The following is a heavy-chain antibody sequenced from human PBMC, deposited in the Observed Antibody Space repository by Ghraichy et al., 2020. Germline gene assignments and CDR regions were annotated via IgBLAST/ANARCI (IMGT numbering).Heavy chain of an antibody. CDR2: INQDGSDN. D-gene: IGHD3-22*01. V-gene: IGHV3-7*01. CDR3: ARDDSSAYYYAHFDS. J-gene: IGHJ4*02. Sequence: GGSLRLSCAASGFTFNRYWMSWVRQAPGKGLEWVANINQDGSDNYYVDSVRGRFTISRDNAKNSLFLQMNSLRAEDTAVYYCARDDSSAYYYAHFDSWGQGTLVTVSS. CDR1: GFTFNRYW.